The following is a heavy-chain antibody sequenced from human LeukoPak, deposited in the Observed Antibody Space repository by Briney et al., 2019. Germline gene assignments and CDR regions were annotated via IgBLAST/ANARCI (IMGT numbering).Heavy chain of an antibody. D-gene: IGHD5-18*01. CDR1: GGSISSGGYF. CDR3: ASWGGYSYGSPFDY. Sequence: SQTLSLTCTVSGGSISSGGYFWSWIRQPAGKGLEWIGRIYTSGSTNYNPSLKSRVTISVDTSKNQFSLKLSSVTAADTAVYYCASWGGYSYGSPFDYWGQGTLVTVSS. J-gene: IGHJ4*02. CDR2: IYTSGST. V-gene: IGHV4-61*02.